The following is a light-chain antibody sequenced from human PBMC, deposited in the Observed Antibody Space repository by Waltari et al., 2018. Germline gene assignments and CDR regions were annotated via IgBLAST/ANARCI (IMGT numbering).Light chain of an antibody. Sequence: SCRASQSVSRSLAWYQQKPGQAHRLLIYDASTRATDIPDRFSGSGSGTDFSLTISRLEPEDFAVYYCQKYVSLPATFGQGTKVEIK. CDR2: DAS. V-gene: IGKV3-20*01. CDR3: QKYVSLPAT. CDR1: QSVSRS. J-gene: IGKJ1*01.